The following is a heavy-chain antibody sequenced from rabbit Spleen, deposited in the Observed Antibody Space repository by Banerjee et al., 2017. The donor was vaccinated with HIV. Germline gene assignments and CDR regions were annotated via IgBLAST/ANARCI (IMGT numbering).Heavy chain of an antibody. CDR2: IDTSSVNT. V-gene: IGHV1S40*01. Sequence: QSLEESGGDLVKPGASLTLTCKASGFDFSSRYYMCWVRQAPGKGLELIACIDTSSVNTADATWAKGRFTISKTSSTTVTLQMTSLTAADTATYFCARGEHFSVGFSAFAIYLDLWGPGTLVTVS. D-gene: IGHD6-1*01. CDR3: ARGEHFSVGFSAFAIYLDL. CDR1: GFDFSSRYY. J-gene: IGHJ4*01.